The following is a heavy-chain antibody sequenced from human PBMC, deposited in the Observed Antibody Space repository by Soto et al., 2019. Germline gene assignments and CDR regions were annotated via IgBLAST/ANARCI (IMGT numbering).Heavy chain of an antibody. Sequence: ASVKGSCKSSGGTFSIYAISWVRQAPGQGLEWMGGIIPIFVTANYAQKFQGRVTITADESTSTAYMELSSLRSEDTAVYYCARERAAVAGDAFDIWGQGKMVTVSS. CDR1: GGTFSIYA. CDR3: ARERAAVAGDAFDI. V-gene: IGHV1-69*01. J-gene: IGHJ3*02. CDR2: IIPIFVTA. D-gene: IGHD6-19*01.